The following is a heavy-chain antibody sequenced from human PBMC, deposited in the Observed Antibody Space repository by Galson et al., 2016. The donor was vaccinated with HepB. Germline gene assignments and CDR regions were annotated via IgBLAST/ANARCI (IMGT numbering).Heavy chain of an antibody. J-gene: IGHJ4*02. Sequence: SLRLSCAASGFTFSRYGMHWVRQAPGKGLEWVSSISSSSSYRYYADAVKGRFTISRDNAKKSLYLQMNSLRAEDTAVYYCARGSTPADTLFDYWGQGTLVTVSS. V-gene: IGHV3-21*01. CDR1: GFTFSRYG. CDR2: ISSSSSYR. CDR3: ARGSTPADTLFDY. D-gene: IGHD3-16*01.